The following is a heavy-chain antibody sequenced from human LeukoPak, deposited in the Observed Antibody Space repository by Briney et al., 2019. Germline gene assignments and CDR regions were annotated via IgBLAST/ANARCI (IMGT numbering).Heavy chain of an antibody. J-gene: IGHJ4*02. D-gene: IGHD4-11*01. V-gene: IGHV1-18*01. CDR3: ARVHDYSNYAAV. CDR1: GYIFTDYG. CDR2: ISTYNGHA. Sequence: GASVKVSCKSSGYIFTDYGISWVRQAPGQGLEWMGWISTYNGHANYAQKFQGRVTMTRDTSISTAYMELSRLRSDDTAVYYCARVHDYSNYAAVWGQGTLVTVSS.